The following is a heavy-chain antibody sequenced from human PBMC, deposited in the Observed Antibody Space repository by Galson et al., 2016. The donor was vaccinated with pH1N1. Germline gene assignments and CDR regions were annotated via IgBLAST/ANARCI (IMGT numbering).Heavy chain of an antibody. V-gene: IGHV2-70*04. Sequence: PALVKPTQTLKLTCTFSGFSLSTFGVRVSWIRQSPGKALEWLARIDWDDEKFYSPPLKTRLTISKDTSKDQVVLTMTNMDPVDTGTYYCARMGVASGGRYYYGMDVWGQGTTVTVSS. CDR3: ARMGVASGGRYYYGMDV. D-gene: IGHD3-10*01. J-gene: IGHJ6*02. CDR2: IDWDDEK. CDR1: GFSLSTFGVR.